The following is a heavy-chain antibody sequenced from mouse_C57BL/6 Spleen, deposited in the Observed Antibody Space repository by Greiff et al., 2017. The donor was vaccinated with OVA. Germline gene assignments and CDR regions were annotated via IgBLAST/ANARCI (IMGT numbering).Heavy chain of an antibody. Sequence: VQLQQSGAELARPGASVKLSCKASGYTFTSYGISWVKQRTGQGLEWIGEIYPRSGNTYYNEKLKGKATLTADKSSSTAYMELRILTSEDSAVYFCARWNDYDGMDYWGQGTSVTVSS. CDR1: GYTFTSYG. CDR3: ARWNDYDGMDY. J-gene: IGHJ4*01. CDR2: IYPRSGNT. V-gene: IGHV1-81*01.